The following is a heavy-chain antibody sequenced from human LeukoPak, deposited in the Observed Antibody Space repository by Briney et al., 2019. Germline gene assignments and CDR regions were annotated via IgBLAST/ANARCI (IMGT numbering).Heavy chain of an antibody. V-gene: IGHV3-7*01. J-gene: IGHJ5*02. CDR2: IKQDGTEK. Sequence: GGSLRLSCAGSGFTFRSYWMNWVRQAPGKGLEWLAIIKQDGTEKHYKGSVEGRFTISRDNAKNSLHLQMNSLRAEDTAVYYCAGGSGYLITTWGQGTLVTVSS. D-gene: IGHD3-9*01. CDR3: AGGSGYLITT. CDR1: GFTFRSYW.